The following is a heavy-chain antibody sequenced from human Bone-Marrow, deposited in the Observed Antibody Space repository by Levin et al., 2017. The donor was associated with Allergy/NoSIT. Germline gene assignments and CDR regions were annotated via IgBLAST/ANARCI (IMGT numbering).Heavy chain of an antibody. CDR2: INPNSGGT. J-gene: IGHJ4*02. CDR3: ARVGGTYSSGWFDFDY. Sequence: GESLKISCKASGYTFTGYYMHWVRQAPGQGLEWMGWINPNSGGTNYAQKFQGRVTMTRDTSISTAYMELSRLRSDDTAVYYCARVGGTYSSGWFDFDYWGQGTLVTVSS. V-gene: IGHV1-2*02. D-gene: IGHD6-19*01. CDR1: GYTFTGYY.